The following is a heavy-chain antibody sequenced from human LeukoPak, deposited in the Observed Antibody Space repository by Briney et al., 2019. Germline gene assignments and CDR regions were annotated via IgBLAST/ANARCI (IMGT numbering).Heavy chain of an antibody. V-gene: IGHV1-69*04. CDR1: GGTFSSYA. J-gene: IGHJ6*02. CDR3: ARNTMVRGVIKSGNYGMDV. CDR2: IIPILGIA. Sequence: SVKVSCKASGGTFSSYAISWVRQAPGQGLEWMGRIIPILGIANYAQKFQGRVTITADKSTSTAYMELSSLRSEDTAVYYCARNTMVRGVIKSGNYGMDVWGQGTTVTVSS. D-gene: IGHD3-10*01.